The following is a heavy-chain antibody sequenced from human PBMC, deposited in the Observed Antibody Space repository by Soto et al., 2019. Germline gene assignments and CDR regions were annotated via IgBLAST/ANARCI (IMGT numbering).Heavy chain of an antibody. Sequence: SQTLSRTGTVSASCSTSGPYSWCCIRQPPREQLYCIGTFHCRAHATYNASLESRVALSADTSKNQFSLKVTSVTAEDTAIYYCARLGGYCSSSSCYGYYGMDVWGQGSTVTVSS. CDR2: FHCRAHA. CDR3: ARLGGYCSSSSCYGYYGMDV. J-gene: IGHJ6*01. CDR1: ASCSTSGPYS. V-gene: IGHV4-39*01. D-gene: IGHD2-2*01.